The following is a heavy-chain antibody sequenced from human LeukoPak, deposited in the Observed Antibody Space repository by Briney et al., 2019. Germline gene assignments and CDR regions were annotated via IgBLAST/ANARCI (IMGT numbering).Heavy chain of an antibody. J-gene: IGHJ4*02. D-gene: IGHD2-2*01. Sequence: KPSETLSLTCAVSGYSISSGYYWGWIRQPPGKGLEWIGSIYHSGSTYYNPSLKSRVTISVDTSKNQFSLKLSSVTAADTAVYYCASGPVVPAATGHFDYWGQGTLVTVSS. CDR2: IYHSGST. CDR3: ASGPVVPAATGHFDY. V-gene: IGHV4-38-2*01. CDR1: GYSISSGYY.